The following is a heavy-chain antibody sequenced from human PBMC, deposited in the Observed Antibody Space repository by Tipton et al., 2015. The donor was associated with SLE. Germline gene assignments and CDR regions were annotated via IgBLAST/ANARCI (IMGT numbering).Heavy chain of an antibody. V-gene: IGHV1-8*01. D-gene: IGHD3-22*01. CDR1: GYTFTSYD. CDR3: AMDDSSGYYLVDY. J-gene: IGHJ4*02. Sequence: QVQLVQSGAEVKKPGASVKVSRKASGYTFTSYDINWVRQATGQGLEWMGWMNPNSGNTGYAQKFQGRATMTRNTSISTAYMELGRLRYDETGGYCCAMDDSSGYYLVDYWSQGTLGPVSS. CDR2: MNPNSGNT.